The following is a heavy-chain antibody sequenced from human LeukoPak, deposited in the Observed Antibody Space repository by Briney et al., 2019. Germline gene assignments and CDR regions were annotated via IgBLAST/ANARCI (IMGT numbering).Heavy chain of an antibody. V-gene: IGHV3-23*01. CDR1: GFTFSTFA. CDR2: ITGSSSTT. D-gene: IGHD4-17*01. J-gene: IGHJ3*01. CDR3: GRDPNGDYVGAFEF. Sequence: EGSLRLSCAGSGFTFSTFAMTWVRRAPGKGLEWLSSITGSSSTTYYADSVKGRFSISRDNSRNTLYLHMNTLRADDTAVYYCGRDPNGDYVGAFEFWGQGTTVTVSS.